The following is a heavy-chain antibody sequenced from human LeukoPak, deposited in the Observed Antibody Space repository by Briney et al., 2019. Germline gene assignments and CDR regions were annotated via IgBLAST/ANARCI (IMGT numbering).Heavy chain of an antibody. CDR1: GFTFNSYA. CDR2: ISDSGSIT. J-gene: IGHJ6*04. Sequence: PGGSLRLSCAASGFTFNSYAMNWVRQAPGQGLECVSAISDSGSITYYADSVKGRFTISRDNSKNTLYLQMNSLRAEDTAVYYCAKRILTGYPNYGMDVWGKGTTVTVSS. D-gene: IGHD3-9*01. CDR3: AKRILTGYPNYGMDV. V-gene: IGHV3-23*01.